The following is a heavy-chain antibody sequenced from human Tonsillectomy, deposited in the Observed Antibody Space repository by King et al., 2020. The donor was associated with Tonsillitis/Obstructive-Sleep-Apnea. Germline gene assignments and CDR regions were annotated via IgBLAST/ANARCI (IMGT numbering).Heavy chain of an antibody. Sequence: VQLVESGGGLVKPGGSLRLSCAASGFTFSNAWMSWVRQAPGKGLEWVGRIKSKTDGGTTDYAAPVKGRFTISRDDSKNTLYLQMNSLKTEDTAVYYCTTASPTPITMIVVVEQPTDYWGQGTLVTVSS. V-gene: IGHV3-15*01. J-gene: IGHJ4*02. D-gene: IGHD3-22*01. CDR3: TTASPTPITMIVVVEQPTDY. CDR1: GFTFSNAW. CDR2: IKSKTDGGTT.